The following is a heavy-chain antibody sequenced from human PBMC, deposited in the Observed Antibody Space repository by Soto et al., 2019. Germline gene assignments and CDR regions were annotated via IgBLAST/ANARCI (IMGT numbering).Heavy chain of an antibody. Sequence: SETVSLTCAVYGGSFSGYYWTWIRQPPGKGLEWIGEINHRGNTNYNPSLKIRVTISVDTSKNQFSLKLTSVTAADTAVYYCARQEVPQWFTKGYYGMDVWDQGTTVTVSS. CDR3: ARQEVPQWFTKGYYGMDV. J-gene: IGHJ6*02. CDR1: GGSFSGYY. V-gene: IGHV4-34*01. D-gene: IGHD2-8*01. CDR2: INHRGNT.